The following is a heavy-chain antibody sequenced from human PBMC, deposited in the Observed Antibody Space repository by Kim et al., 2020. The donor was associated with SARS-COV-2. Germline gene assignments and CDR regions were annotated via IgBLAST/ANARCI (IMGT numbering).Heavy chain of an antibody. CDR2: T. CDR3: ARGPLPAALDY. J-gene: IGHJ4*02. D-gene: IGHD2-2*01. Sequence: TSDDPSLKSRVTTAVDTSKNQFSLKLSSVTAADTAVYYCARGPLPAALDYWGQGTLVTVSS. V-gene: IGHV4-31*02.